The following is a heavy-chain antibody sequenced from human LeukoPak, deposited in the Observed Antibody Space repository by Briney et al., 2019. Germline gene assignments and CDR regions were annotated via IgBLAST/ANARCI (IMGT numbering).Heavy chain of an antibody. Sequence: VASVKVSCKASGYTFSSYAMHWVRQARGQRLEWIGWIVVGSGNTNYAQKFQERVTITRDMSTSTAYMELSSLRSEDTAVYYCARGGPRIYDYYDSSGPIGDGYWGQGTLVTVSS. CDR2: IVVGSGNT. V-gene: IGHV1-58*02. J-gene: IGHJ4*02. CDR3: ARGGPRIYDYYDSSGPIGDGY. D-gene: IGHD3-22*01. CDR1: GYTFSSYA.